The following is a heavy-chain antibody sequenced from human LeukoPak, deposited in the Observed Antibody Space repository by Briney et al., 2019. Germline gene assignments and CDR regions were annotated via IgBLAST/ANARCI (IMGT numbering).Heavy chain of an antibody. CDR3: ARDKGGMVPFDY. J-gene: IGHJ4*02. Sequence: GGSLRLSCAASGFTFSSYEMNWVRQAPGKGLEWVSYISSSGSTIYYADSVKGRFTISRDNAKNSLYLQMNSLRAEDTAVYFCARDKGGMVPFDYWGQGTLVTVSS. V-gene: IGHV3-48*03. CDR2: ISSSGSTI. CDR1: GFTFSSYE. D-gene: IGHD3-10*01.